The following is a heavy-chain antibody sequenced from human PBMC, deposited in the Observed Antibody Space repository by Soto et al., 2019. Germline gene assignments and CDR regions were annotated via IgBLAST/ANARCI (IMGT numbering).Heavy chain of an antibody. CDR2: IIPIFGTA. J-gene: IGHJ5*02. V-gene: IGHV1-69*13. D-gene: IGHD2-15*01. CDR1: GGTFSSYA. Sequence: SVKVSCKASGGTFSSYAISWVRQAPGQGLEWMGGIIPIFGTANYAQKFQGRVTITADESTSTAYMELSSLRSEDTAVYYCARGLECRGYCFDNPKWFAPWGQGTLVTAYS. CDR3: ARGLECRGYCFDNPKWFAP.